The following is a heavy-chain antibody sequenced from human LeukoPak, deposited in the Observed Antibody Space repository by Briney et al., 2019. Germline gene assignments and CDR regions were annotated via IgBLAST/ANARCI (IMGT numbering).Heavy chain of an antibody. CDR2: VSGNGANT. CDR1: GFTFISHT. D-gene: IGHD1-1*01. Sequence: GGSLRLSCAASGFTFISHTMSWIRQAPGKGLEWVSGVSGNGANTYYADSAKGRFTISRDNSKNTLYLQMNSLRAEDTAVYYCATVGGTGYWGQGTLVTVSS. V-gene: IGHV3-23*01. CDR3: ATVGGTGY. J-gene: IGHJ4*02.